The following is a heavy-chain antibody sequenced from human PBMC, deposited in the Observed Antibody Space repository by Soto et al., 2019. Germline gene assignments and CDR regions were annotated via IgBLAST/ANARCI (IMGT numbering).Heavy chain of an antibody. V-gene: IGHV4-30-4*01. CDR2: IYHTGNT. CDR1: VGSVNTGENY. Sequence: HVQLHQSGPRLVKPSQTLSLECSVIVGSVNTGENYWSWVRQSPGRGLEWIGYIYHTGNTFYNPALENRVTMSVDASKNQFSLTLTYVTAADTAVYFCAREPLDGMDVWGQGTNVTVSS. CDR3: AREPLDGMDV. J-gene: IGHJ6*02.